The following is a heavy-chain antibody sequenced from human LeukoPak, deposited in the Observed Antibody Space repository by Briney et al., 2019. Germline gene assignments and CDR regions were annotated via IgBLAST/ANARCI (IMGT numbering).Heavy chain of an antibody. V-gene: IGHV3-30*04. J-gene: IGHJ4*02. CDR2: ISYDGSNK. Sequence: GGSLRLSCAASGFTFSSYAMDWVRQAPGKGLEWVAVISYDGSNKYYADSVKGRFTISRDNSKNTLYLQMNSLRAEDTAVYYCAKDSYYDYVWGSYRYTNQFDYWGQGTLVTVSS. CDR1: GFTFSSYA. CDR3: AKDSYYDYVWGSYRYTNQFDY. D-gene: IGHD3-16*02.